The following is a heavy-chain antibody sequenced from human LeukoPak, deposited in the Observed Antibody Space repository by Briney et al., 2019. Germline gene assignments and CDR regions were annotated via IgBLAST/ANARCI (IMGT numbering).Heavy chain of an antibody. V-gene: IGHV3-30*03. CDR3: ARGDGFMIRD. CDR1: GFTFSSYG. J-gene: IGHJ4*02. CDR2: ISYDGSNK. D-gene: IGHD3-10*01. Sequence: PGGSLRLSCAASGFTFSSYGMHWVRQAPGKGLEWVAVISYDGSNKYYADSVKGRFTISRDNSKNTLYLQMNSLRVEDTAVYYCARGDGFMIRDWGQGTLVTVSS.